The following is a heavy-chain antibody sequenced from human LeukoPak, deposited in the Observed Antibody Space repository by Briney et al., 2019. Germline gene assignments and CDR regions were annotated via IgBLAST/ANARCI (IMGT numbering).Heavy chain of an antibody. D-gene: IGHD3-9*01. CDR2: IYYSGST. Sequence: SETLSLTCTVSGGSMSSYYWTWIRQPPGKGLEWIGYIYYSGSTSYNPSLKSRVTISVDTSKNQFSLKLSSVTAADTAVYYCARLQGILTGPVFDPWGQGILVTVSS. CDR3: ARLQGILTGPVFDP. CDR1: GGSMSSYY. V-gene: IGHV4-59*08. J-gene: IGHJ5*02.